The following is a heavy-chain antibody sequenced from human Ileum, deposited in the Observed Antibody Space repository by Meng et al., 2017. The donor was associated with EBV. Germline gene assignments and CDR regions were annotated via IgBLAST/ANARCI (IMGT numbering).Heavy chain of an antibody. J-gene: IGHJ4*02. V-gene: IGHV4-39*01. CDR1: GGSISSSNYC. CDR3: AMGPDYAKTGY. CDR2: ICYTDYT. D-gene: IGHD4-17*01. Sequence: VSGPGLVKPSETLSLTCSVSGGSISSSNYCWGWIRQPPGKGLEWIQSICYTDYTYYNPSLKSRVTISADKSKNQFSLRLNSLTAADTAVYYCAMGPDYAKTGYWGQGTLVTVSS.